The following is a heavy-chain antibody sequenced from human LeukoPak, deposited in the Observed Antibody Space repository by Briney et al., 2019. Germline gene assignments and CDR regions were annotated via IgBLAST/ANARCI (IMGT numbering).Heavy chain of an antibody. V-gene: IGHV1-69*04. Sequence: ASVKVSCKASGGTFSSYAISWVRQAPGQGLEWMGRIIPILGIANYAQKFQGRVTITADKSTSTAYMELSRLRSDDTAVYYCAREDLYYYDSSGSEYFQHWGQGTLVTVSS. J-gene: IGHJ1*01. CDR1: GGTFSSYA. CDR2: IIPILGIA. CDR3: AREDLYYYDSSGSEYFQH. D-gene: IGHD3-22*01.